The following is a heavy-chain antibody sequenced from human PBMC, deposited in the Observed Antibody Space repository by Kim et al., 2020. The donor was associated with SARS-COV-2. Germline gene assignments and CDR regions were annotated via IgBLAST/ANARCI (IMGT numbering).Heavy chain of an antibody. CDR3: ATLFRGPGSDC. J-gene: IGHJ4*02. CDR2: IKEDGSQK. V-gene: IGHV3-7*01. D-gene: IGHD2-21*01. CDR1: GFTFSRNW. Sequence: GGSLRLSCVASGFTFSRNWMKWVRQAPGKGLECVASIKEDGSQKLYVDSVKGRFTVSRDNAKNILFLQMDSLRAEDTAVYYCATLFRGPGSDCWGQGTLVTVSS.